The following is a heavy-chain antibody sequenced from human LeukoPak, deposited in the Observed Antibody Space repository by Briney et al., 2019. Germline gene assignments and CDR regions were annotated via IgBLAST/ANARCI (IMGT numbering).Heavy chain of an antibody. CDR3: ARDDPNYDFWSGYYTYGMDV. Sequence: PGGSLRLSCAASGFTFSSYSMNWVRQAPGKGLEWVSPISSSSSYIYYADSVKGRFTISRDNAKNSLYLQMNSLRAEDTAVYYCARDDPNYDFWSGYYTYGMDVWGQGTTVTVSS. CDR2: ISSSSSYI. J-gene: IGHJ6*02. CDR1: GFTFSSYS. V-gene: IGHV3-21*01. D-gene: IGHD3-3*01.